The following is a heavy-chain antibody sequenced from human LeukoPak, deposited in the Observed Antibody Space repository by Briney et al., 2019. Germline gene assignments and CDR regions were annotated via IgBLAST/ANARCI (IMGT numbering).Heavy chain of an antibody. J-gene: IGHJ4*02. V-gene: IGHV4-59*01. CDR1: GGSISSYY. CDR2: IYYSGST. Sequence: SETLSLTCTVSGGSISSYYWSWIRQPPGKGLEWIGYIYYSGSTNYNPSLKSRVTISVDTPKNQFSLKLSSVTAADTAVYYCARDMGSTAGHDYWGQGTLVTVSS. CDR3: ARDMGSTAGHDY. D-gene: IGHD5-18*01.